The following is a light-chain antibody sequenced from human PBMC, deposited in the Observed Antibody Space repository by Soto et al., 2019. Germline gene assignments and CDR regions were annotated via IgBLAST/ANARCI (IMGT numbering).Light chain of an antibody. CDR3: QQYGSSGT. Sequence: EIVLTQSPGTLSLSPGERATLSCRASQSVSNNYLAWYQQKPGEATRLIIYGASIRASGIADRFSGSGSGTVFTLIISRLEPEDVAVYYCQQYGSSGTFGQGTKVDI. V-gene: IGKV3-20*01. CDR2: GAS. CDR1: QSVSNNY. J-gene: IGKJ1*01.